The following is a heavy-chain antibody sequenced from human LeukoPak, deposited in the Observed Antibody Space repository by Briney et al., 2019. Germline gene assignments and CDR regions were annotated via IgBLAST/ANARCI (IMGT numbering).Heavy chain of an antibody. J-gene: IGHJ6*03. CDR2: ISYDGSKK. CDR1: VFTHSSYA. Sequence: GGSLRLSCAASVFTHSSYAMHGVRPARGGGRGGVAVISYDGSKKYYADSVKGRFTISRDNSKNTLYLQMNSLRAEDTAVYYCARASPNYYYYYMDVWGKGTTVTVSS. CDR3: ARASPNYYYYYMDV. V-gene: IGHV3-30*01.